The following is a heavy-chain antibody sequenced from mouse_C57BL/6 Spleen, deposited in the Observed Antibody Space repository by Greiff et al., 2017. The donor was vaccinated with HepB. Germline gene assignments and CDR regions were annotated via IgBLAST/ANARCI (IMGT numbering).Heavy chain of an antibody. CDR1: GYSITSGYY. D-gene: IGHD4-1*02. Sequence: ESGPGLVKPSQSLSLTCSVTGYSITSGYYWNWIRQFPGNKLEWMGYISYDGSNNYNPSLKNRISITRDTSKNQFFLKLNSVTTEDTATYYCARRSTGYFDYWGQGTTLTVSS. CDR2: ISYDGSN. J-gene: IGHJ2*01. CDR3: ARRSTGYFDY. V-gene: IGHV3-6*01.